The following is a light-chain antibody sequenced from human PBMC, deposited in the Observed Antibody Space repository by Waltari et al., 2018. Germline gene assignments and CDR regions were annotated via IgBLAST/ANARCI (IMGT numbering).Light chain of an antibody. J-gene: IGKJ1*01. V-gene: IGKV3-20*01. CDR3: QHYLRVPVT. CDR1: QSVTRA. CDR2: GAS. Sequence: EIVLTQSPGTLSLSPGDSATLSCRTSQSVTRALAWYQQKPGQAPRLLIYGASNRATGIPDRFSGSGSGTDFSLTISSLEPEDFAVYYCQHYLRVPVTFGQGTKVEVK.